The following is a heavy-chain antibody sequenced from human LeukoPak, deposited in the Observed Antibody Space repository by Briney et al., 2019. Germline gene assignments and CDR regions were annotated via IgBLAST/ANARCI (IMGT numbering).Heavy chain of an antibody. V-gene: IGHV1-2*02. J-gene: IGHJ4*02. CDR2: INPNSGGT. Sequence: ASVKVSCKASGYTFTGYYMHWVRQAPGRGLEWMGWINPNSGGTNYAQKFQGRVTMTRDTSISTAYMEPSRLRSDDTAVYYCARVCQPFVYKVFDYWGQGTLVTVSS. D-gene: IGHD1-14*01. CDR1: GYTFTGYY. CDR3: ARVCQPFVYKVFDY.